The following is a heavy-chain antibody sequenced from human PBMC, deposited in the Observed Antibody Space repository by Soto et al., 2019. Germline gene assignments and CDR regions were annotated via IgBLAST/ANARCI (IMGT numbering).Heavy chain of an antibody. Sequence: EVQLLESGGGLVQPGGSLRLSCAASGFTFSSYAMSWVRQAPGKGLEWVSAISGSGGSTYYADSVKGRFTTSRDNSKNPLYLQMNSLSAEDTAVYYCAKDGGYSYGYSPRYYYGMDVWGQGTTVTVSS. D-gene: IGHD5-18*01. J-gene: IGHJ6*02. CDR1: GFTFSSYA. CDR2: ISGSGGST. CDR3: AKDGGYSYGYSPRYYYGMDV. V-gene: IGHV3-23*01.